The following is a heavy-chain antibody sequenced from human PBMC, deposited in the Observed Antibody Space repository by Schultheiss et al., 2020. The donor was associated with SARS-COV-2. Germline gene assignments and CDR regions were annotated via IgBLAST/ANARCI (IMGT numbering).Heavy chain of an antibody. D-gene: IGHD2-15*01. J-gene: IGHJ4*02. V-gene: IGHV4-61*01. Sequence: SETLSLTCTVSGGSVSSGSYYWSWIRQPPGKGLEWIGYIYYSGSTNYNPSLKSRVTISVDKSKNQFSLKLSPVTAADTAVYYCARTCSGGSCYSGGFDYWGQGTLVTVSS. CDR2: IYYSGST. CDR1: GGSVSSGSYY. CDR3: ARTCSGGSCYSGGFDY.